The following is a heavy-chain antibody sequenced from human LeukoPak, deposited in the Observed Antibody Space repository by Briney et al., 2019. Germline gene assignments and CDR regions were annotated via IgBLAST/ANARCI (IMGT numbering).Heavy chain of an antibody. CDR2: ISSSGSTI. CDR3: ARDRVRGVAAAGNPPYYYYYMDV. D-gene: IGHD6-13*01. J-gene: IGHJ6*03. V-gene: IGHV3-48*03. CDR1: GFTFSSYE. Sequence: GGSLRLSCAASGFTFSSYEMNWVRQAPGKGLEWVSYISSSGSTIYYADSVKGRFTISRDNAKNTLYLQMNSLRAEDTAVYYCARDRVRGVAAAGNPPYYYYYMDVWGKGTTVTVSS.